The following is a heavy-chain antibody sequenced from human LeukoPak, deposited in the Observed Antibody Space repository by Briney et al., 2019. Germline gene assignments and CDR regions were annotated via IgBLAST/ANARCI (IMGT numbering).Heavy chain of an antibody. Sequence: GGSLRLSCAASGFTFDDYAMHWVRQAPGKGLEWVSGISWNSGSIGYADSVKGRFTISRDNAKNSLYLQMNSLRAEDTALYYCAKASTDIVVVPAATFDYWGQGTLVTVSS. CDR3: AKASTDIVVVPAATFDY. J-gene: IGHJ4*02. V-gene: IGHV3-9*01. D-gene: IGHD2-2*01. CDR2: ISWNSGSI. CDR1: GFTFDDYA.